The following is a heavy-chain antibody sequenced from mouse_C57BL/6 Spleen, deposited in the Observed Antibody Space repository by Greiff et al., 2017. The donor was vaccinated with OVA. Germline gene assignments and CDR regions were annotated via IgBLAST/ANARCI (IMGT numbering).Heavy chain of an antibody. J-gene: IGHJ4*01. V-gene: IGHV1-53*01. CDR3: ARNYYGSSHSAMDY. CDR2: INPSNGGT. Sequence: QVQLQQSGTELVKPGASVKLSCKASGYTFTSYWMHWVKQRPGQGLEWIGNINPSNGGTNYNEKFKGKATLTVDTSSSTAYMELHSLTSEDSAVYFCARNYYGSSHSAMDYWGQGTSVTVSS. D-gene: IGHD1-1*01. CDR1: GYTFTSYW.